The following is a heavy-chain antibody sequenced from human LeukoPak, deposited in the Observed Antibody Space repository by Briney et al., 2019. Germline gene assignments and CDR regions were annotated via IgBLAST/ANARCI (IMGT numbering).Heavy chain of an antibody. CDR2: IYHSGST. J-gene: IGHJ4*02. CDR1: GGSISSSNW. D-gene: IGHD5-24*01. CDR3: ARVNREMATITP. V-gene: IGHV4-4*02. Sequence: TETLSLTCAVSGGSISSSNWWSWIRQPPGKGLEWIGEIYHSGSTNYNPSLKSRVTISVDTSKNQFSLKLGSVTAADTAVYYCARVNREMATITPWGQGTLVTVSS.